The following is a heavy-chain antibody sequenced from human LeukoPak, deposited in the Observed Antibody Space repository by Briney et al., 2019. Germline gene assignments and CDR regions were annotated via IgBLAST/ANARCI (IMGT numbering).Heavy chain of an antibody. CDR3: ARGTSYYPEYYYYGMDV. CDR2: IKQDGSEK. J-gene: IGHJ6*02. D-gene: IGHD3-10*01. V-gene: IGHV3-7*01. Sequence: LPGGSLRLSCAASGFTFSSYWMNWVRQAPGKGLEWVANIKQDGSEKYYVDSVKGRFTISRDNAKNSLYLQMNSLRAEDTAVYYCARGTSYYPEYYYYGMDVWGQGTTVTVSS. CDR1: GFTFSSYW.